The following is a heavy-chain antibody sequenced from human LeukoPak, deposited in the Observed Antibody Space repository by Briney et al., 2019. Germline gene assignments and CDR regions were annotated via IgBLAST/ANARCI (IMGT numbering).Heavy chain of an antibody. D-gene: IGHD3-16*01. CDR2: AGDT. CDR3: ARALGGSNWYYYYYGMDV. J-gene: IGHJ6*02. Sequence: AGDTYYPGSVKGRFTISRENAKNSLYLQMNSLRAEDTAVYYCARALGGSNWYYYYYGMDVWGQGTTVTVSS. V-gene: IGHV3-13*01.